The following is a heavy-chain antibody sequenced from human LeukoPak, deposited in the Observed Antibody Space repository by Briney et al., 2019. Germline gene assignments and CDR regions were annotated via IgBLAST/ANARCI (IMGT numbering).Heavy chain of an antibody. CDR3: ARDGLLTGYDY. CDR1: GGSITNFY. J-gene: IGHJ4*02. V-gene: IGHV4-59*12. Sequence: PSETLSLTCSVSGGSITNFYWGWIRRPPGKRLEWIGYIYYTGNTNYNPSLKSRVTMSVDTSKNQFSLKLSSVTAADTAVYYCARDGLLTGYDYWGQGTLVTVSS. CDR2: IYYTGNT. D-gene: IGHD3-9*01.